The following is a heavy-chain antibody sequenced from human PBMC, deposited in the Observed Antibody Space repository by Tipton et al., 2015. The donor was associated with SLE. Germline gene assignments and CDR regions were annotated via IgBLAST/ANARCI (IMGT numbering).Heavy chain of an antibody. CDR2: VDYIGST. V-gene: IGHV4-59*01. Sequence: TLSLTCTVSGGSISTYYWNWIRQSPGKGLEWIGYVDYIGSTNYNPSLKSRLTILVHRYKNQFSLKLSSVTAADTAVYFCARTPGSGWQYYFDYCGQGTLVTVSS. CDR1: GGSISTYY. D-gene: IGHD6-19*01. J-gene: IGHJ4*02. CDR3: ARTPGSGWQYYFDY.